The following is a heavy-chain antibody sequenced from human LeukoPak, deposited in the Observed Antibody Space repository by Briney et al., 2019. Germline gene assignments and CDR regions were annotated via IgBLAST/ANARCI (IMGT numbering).Heavy chain of an antibody. CDR2: ITTSSSHI. Sequence: GGSLRLSCAASGFTFSSYAMHWVRQAPGKGLEWVSSITTSSSHIYYADSVKGRFTISRDNARNSLYLQMNSLRAEDTAVYYCARDGGYYDSSGYYPNDAFDIWGQGTMVTVSS. CDR3: ARDGGYYDSSGYYPNDAFDI. V-gene: IGHV3-21*01. J-gene: IGHJ3*02. CDR1: GFTFSSYA. D-gene: IGHD3-22*01.